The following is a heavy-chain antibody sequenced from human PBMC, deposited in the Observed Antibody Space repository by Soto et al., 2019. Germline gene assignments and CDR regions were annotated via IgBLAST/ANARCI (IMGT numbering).Heavy chain of an antibody. CDR1: SGSISSDNW. J-gene: IGHJ4*02. D-gene: IGHD2-15*01. Sequence: QVQLQESGPGLVKPSGTLSLTCAVSSGSISSDNWWSWVRQPPGKGLEWIGEIYTSGNTNYNPSLRSRVTISVDRSKNQFSLKLSSLTAADTAVYYCASAYCSGGSCYSAFDYWGQGTLVTVSS. CDR3: ASAYCSGGSCYSAFDY. CDR2: IYTSGNT. V-gene: IGHV4-4*02.